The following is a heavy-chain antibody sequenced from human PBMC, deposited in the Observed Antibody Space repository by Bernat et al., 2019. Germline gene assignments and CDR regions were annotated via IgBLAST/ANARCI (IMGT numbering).Heavy chain of an antibody. V-gene: IGHV2-5*02. D-gene: IGHD2-15*01. CDR1: GFSLSTTGVG. J-gene: IGHJ4*02. CDR2: LYWDDDK. Sequence: QITLKESGPTLVKPTQTLTLTCTFSGFSLSTTGVGVGWIRQPPGQALEWLALLYWDDDKRYSPSLGSRLTITKDASKNQVVLTMSNMDPVDTATYYCAHRRPGYNSGWNEGDFDDWGQGILVSVSS. CDR3: AHRRPGYNSGWNEGDFDD.